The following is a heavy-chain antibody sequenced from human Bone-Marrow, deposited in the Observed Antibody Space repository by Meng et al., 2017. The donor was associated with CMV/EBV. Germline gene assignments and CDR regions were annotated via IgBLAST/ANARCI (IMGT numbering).Heavy chain of an antibody. CDR3: ATTTVDFWSGYFAY. Sequence: SETLSLTCTVSGGSISSYYWSWIRQPPGKGLEWIGYIYYSGSTNYNPSLKSRVTISVDTSKNQFSLKLSSVTAADTAVYYCATTTVDFWSGYFAYWGQGTLVTVSS. D-gene: IGHD3-3*01. V-gene: IGHV4-59*12. J-gene: IGHJ4*02. CDR2: IYYSGST. CDR1: GGSISSYY.